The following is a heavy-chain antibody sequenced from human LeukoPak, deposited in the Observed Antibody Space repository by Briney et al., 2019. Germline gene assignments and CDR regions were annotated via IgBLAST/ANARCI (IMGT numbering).Heavy chain of an antibody. D-gene: IGHD3-22*01. CDR1: GGSFSGYY. CDR3: ARSPYYYDSSGYYTYFDY. Sequence: SETLSLTCAVYGGSFSGYYWSWIRQPPGKGLEWIGEINHSGSTNYNPSFKSRVTISVDTSKNQFSLKLSSVTAADTAVYYCARSPYYYDSSGYYTYFDYWGQGTLVTVSS. J-gene: IGHJ4*02. V-gene: IGHV4-34*01. CDR2: INHSGST.